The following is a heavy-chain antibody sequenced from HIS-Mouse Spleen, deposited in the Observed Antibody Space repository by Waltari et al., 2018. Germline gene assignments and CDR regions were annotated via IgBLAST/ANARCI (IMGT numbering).Heavy chain of an antibody. CDR2: IYYSGCT. Sequence: QVQLQESGPGLVKPSQTLSLTCTVSGGSISSGDYYWSWIRQPPGKGLEWIGYIYYSGCTYYNPALKSRVTISVDTSKNQFSLKLSSVTAADTAVYYCAREGASNGGYYFDYWGQGTLVTVSS. D-gene: IGHD3-16*01. J-gene: IGHJ4*02. CDR1: GGSISSGDYY. V-gene: IGHV4-30-4*01. CDR3: AREGASNGGYYFDY.